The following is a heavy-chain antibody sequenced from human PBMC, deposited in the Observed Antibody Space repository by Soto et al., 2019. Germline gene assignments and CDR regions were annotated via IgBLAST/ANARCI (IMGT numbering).Heavy chain of an antibody. CDR2: IYSGGST. D-gene: IGHD5-12*01. J-gene: IGHJ4*02. Sequence: GCLLRSCSASGFTVSSNYMSGVRQAPGKGLEWVSVIYSGGSTYYADSVKGRFTISRDNSKNTLYLQMNSLRDEDTAVYYCARADNRTDSGYDSAPFDYWGQGTLVTVYS. CDR1: GFTVSSNY. CDR3: ARADNRTDSGYDSAPFDY. V-gene: IGHV3-53*01.